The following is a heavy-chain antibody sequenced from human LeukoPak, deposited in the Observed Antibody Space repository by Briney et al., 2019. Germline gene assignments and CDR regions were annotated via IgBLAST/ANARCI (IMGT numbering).Heavy chain of an antibody. D-gene: IGHD4-17*01. CDR3: AREVSGDAWYNWHDP. Sequence: PGRSLRLSCAASGFTFSSYWMHWVRQTPGKGLVWVSRINSDGSSTRYADSVKGRFTISRDNARNTLYLQMNSLRAEDTAVYYCAREVSGDAWYNWHDPWGQGTLVTVSS. V-gene: IGHV3-74*01. J-gene: IGHJ5*02. CDR1: GFTFSSYW. CDR2: INSDGSST.